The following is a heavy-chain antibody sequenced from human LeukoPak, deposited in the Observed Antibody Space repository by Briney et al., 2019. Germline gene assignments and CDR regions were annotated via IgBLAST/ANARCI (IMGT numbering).Heavy chain of an antibody. CDR1: GFTFSDYY. Sequence: GGSLRLSCAASGFTFSDYYMSWIRQAPGKGLEWVSYISSSGSTIYYADSVKGRFTISRDNAKNSLYLQMDSLRAEDTAVYYCARDRVAGYTTYWGQGTLVTVSS. V-gene: IGHV3-11*01. CDR3: ARDRVAGYTTY. J-gene: IGHJ4*02. D-gene: IGHD6-19*01. CDR2: ISSSGSTI.